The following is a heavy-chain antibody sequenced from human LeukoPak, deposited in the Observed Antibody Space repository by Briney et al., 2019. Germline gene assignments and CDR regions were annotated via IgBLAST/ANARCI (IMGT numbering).Heavy chain of an antibody. J-gene: IGHJ3*02. CDR1: GGSFSGYY. V-gene: IGHV4-34*01. CDR3: ASGLRLQGTDAFDI. Sequence: SETLSLTCAVYGGSFSGYYWSWIRQPPGKGLEWIGEINHSGSTNYNPPLKSRVTISVDTSKNQFSLKLSSVTAADTAVYYCASGLRLQGTDAFDIWGQGTMVTVSS. D-gene: IGHD5-18*01. CDR2: INHSGST.